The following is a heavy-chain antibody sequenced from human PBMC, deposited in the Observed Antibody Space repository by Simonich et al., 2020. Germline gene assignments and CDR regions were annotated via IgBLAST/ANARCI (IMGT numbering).Heavy chain of an antibody. CDR3: ARNGLVGILKAFDI. J-gene: IGHJ3*02. CDR1: GYTFTGYY. V-gene: IGHV1-2*02. CDR2: SNPNSGGT. D-gene: IGHD2-21*01. Sequence: QVQLVQSGAEVKKPGASVKVSCKASGYTFTGYYMHWVRQAPGQGREWKGWSNPNSGGTNNAQKFQGRVTKTRDTSISTAYMELSRLRSDDTAVYYCARNGLVGILKAFDIWGQGTMVTVSS.